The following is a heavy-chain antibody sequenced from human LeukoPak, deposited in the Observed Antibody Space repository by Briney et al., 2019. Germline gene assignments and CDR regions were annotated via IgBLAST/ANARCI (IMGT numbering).Heavy chain of an antibody. V-gene: IGHV4-34*01. J-gene: IGHJ6*02. CDR3: ARGSSRDLRFLEWLLPPPPYGMDV. CDR1: GGSFSGYY. Sequence: PSETLSLTCAVYGGSFSGYYWSWIRQPPGKGLEWIGEINHSGSTNYNPSLKSRVTISVDMSKNQFSLKLSSVTAADTAVYYCARGSSRDLRFLEWLLPPPPYGMDVWGQGTTVTVSS. CDR2: INHSGST. D-gene: IGHD3-3*01.